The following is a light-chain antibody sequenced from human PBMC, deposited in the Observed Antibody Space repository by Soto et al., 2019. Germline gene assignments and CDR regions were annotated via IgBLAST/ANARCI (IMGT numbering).Light chain of an antibody. J-gene: IGKJ2*01. Sequence: EIVLTQSPGTLSLSPGERATLSCRASQRVTSTYLAWYQQKPGQAPRLVIHGASTRAAGIPDRFSGSGSGTDFTLTISILEPEDFALYYCQQYGRSPMYTFGQGTRLEI. V-gene: IGKV3-20*01. CDR3: QQYGRSPMYT. CDR2: GAS. CDR1: QRVTSTY.